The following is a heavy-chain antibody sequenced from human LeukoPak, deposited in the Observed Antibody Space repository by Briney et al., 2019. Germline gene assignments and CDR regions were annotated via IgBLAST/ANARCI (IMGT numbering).Heavy chain of an antibody. CDR1: GGSITSYY. Sequence: PSETLSLTCTVSGGSITSYYWSWIRQPPGKVLEWIGYIHYSVNPNYNPSLKSRVMISVDTSKNLFSLKLSSVTAAETAVYYCARLGASSLRYFDWLYGMDVWGHGTTVTVSS. D-gene: IGHD3-9*01. CDR3: ARLGASSLRYFDWLYGMDV. J-gene: IGHJ6*02. CDR2: IHYSVNP. V-gene: IGHV4-59*08.